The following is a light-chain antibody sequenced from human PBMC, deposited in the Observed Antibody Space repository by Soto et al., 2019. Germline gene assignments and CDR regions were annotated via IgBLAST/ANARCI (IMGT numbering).Light chain of an antibody. CDR2: GNS. V-gene: IGLV1-40*01. J-gene: IGLJ3*02. CDR3: QSYDINLSRTPVV. CDR1: SSNIGAGFD. Sequence: QSVLTQPPSVSGAPGQRVTVSCTGSSSNIGAGFDVHWYQQLPGTAPRLLIYGNSDRPSGVPDRFSGSKSGTSASLAITGLQAEDEADYYCQSYDINLSRTPVVFGGGTKLTVL.